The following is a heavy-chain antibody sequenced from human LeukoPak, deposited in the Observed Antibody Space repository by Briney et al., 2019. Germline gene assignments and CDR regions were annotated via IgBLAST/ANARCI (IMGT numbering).Heavy chain of an antibody. J-gene: IGHJ4*02. V-gene: IGHV4-34*01. D-gene: IGHD4-17*01. CDR1: GVSFSGYY. CDR3: ARVYNGDYAY. CDR2: INHSGST. Sequence: SETLSLTCAVYGVSFSGYYWTWIRQPPGKGLEWIGEINHSGSTSYNPSLKSRVTISVDPSKNQFSLTLSSVTAADTAMYYCARVYNGDYAYWGQGTLVTVSS.